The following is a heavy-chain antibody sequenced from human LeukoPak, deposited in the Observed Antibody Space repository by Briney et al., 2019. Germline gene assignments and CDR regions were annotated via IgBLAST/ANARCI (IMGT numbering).Heavy chain of an antibody. Sequence: SVKVSCKTSGGTFSSYAINWVRQAPGQGLEWMGRIIPILGIANYAQKFQGRVTITADKSTSTAYMELSSLRSEDTAVYYCASQVDYYDSSGYFDYWGQGTLVTVSS. CDR1: GGTFSSYA. J-gene: IGHJ4*02. V-gene: IGHV1-69*04. D-gene: IGHD3-22*01. CDR2: IIPILGIA. CDR3: ASQVDYYDSSGYFDY.